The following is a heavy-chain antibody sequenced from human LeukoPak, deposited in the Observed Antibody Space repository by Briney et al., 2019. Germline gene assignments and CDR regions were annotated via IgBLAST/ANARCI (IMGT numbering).Heavy chain of an antibody. Sequence: GGSLRLSCAASGFTFSNYAMSWVRQAPGKGLEWVSAISGSGGSTYYADSVKGRFTISRDNSKNTLYLQMNSLRAEDTAVYYCAKSEANCGGDCYPDAFDIWGQGTMVTVSS. D-gene: IGHD2-21*02. J-gene: IGHJ3*02. CDR1: GFTFSNYA. CDR3: AKSEANCGGDCYPDAFDI. CDR2: ISGSGGST. V-gene: IGHV3-23*01.